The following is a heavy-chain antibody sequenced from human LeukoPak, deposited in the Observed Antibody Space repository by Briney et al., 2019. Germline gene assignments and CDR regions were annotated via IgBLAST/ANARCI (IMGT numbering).Heavy chain of an antibody. V-gene: IGHV1-8*01. Sequence: AASVKVSCKASGYTFASYDINWVRQATGQGLEWMGWMNPNSGNTGYAQKFQGRVTMTRNTSISTAYMELSSLRSEDTAVYYCARHYNFWSGYYHYDWFDPWGQGTLVTVSS. CDR1: GYTFASYD. D-gene: IGHD3-3*01. CDR2: MNPNSGNT. CDR3: ARHYNFWSGYYHYDWFDP. J-gene: IGHJ5*02.